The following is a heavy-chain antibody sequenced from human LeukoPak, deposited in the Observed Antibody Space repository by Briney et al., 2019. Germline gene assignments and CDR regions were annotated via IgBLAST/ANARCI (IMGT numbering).Heavy chain of an antibody. CDR2: IIPIFGTA. J-gene: IGHJ4*02. CDR1: GGTFSSYA. D-gene: IGHD4-23*01. CDR3: ARDSGYGGNDYFDY. Sequence: GASVKVSCKASGGTFSSYAISWVRQAPGQGLEWMGGIIPIFGTANYAQKFQGRVTITADESTSTAYMELSSLRSEDTAVYYCARDSGYGGNDYFDYWGQGTLVTVSS. V-gene: IGHV1-69*13.